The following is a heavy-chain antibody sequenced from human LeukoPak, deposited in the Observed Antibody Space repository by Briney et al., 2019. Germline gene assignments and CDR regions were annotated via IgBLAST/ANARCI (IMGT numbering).Heavy chain of an antibody. CDR2: ISTSSSYI. CDR3: ARDSSSWYGYYYYMDV. D-gene: IGHD6-13*01. CDR1: GFTFSRYT. J-gene: IGHJ6*03. V-gene: IGHV3-21*01. Sequence: GGSLRLSCAASGFTFSRYTMTWVRQAPGKGLEWVSSISTSSSYIYYADSVKGRFTISRDNAKNSLYLQMNSLRAEDTAVYYCARDSSSWYGYYYYMDVWGKGTTVTVSS.